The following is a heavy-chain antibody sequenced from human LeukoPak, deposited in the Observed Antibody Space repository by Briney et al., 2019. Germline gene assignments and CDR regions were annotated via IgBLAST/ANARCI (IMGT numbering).Heavy chain of an antibody. D-gene: IGHD6-19*01. CDR1: GFAFSFYA. J-gene: IGHJ5*01. Sequence: GRSLRLSCAASGFAFSFYAMSWLRQPPGKGLEWVSTINANSGTTSYAASVRGRFTISRDNSKNTLYLQGNTLRADDTATYYCAKPVSGGLAVTADWFHPWGQGTLVVVSS. CDR3: AKPVSGGLAVTADWFHP. CDR2: INANSGTT. V-gene: IGHV3-23*01.